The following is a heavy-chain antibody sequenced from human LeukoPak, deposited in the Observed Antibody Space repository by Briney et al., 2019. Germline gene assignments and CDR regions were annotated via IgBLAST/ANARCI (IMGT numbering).Heavy chain of an antibody. Sequence: SETLSLTCTVSGGSISISSYYWVWIRQPPGKGLEWIGSVYYSGSTYYNPSLKSRVTISVDTSKNQFSLGLSSVTAADTAVYYCARHRVSFHWFDPWGQGTLVTVSS. CDR1: GGSISISSYY. CDR3: ARHRVSFHWFDP. CDR2: VYYSGST. V-gene: IGHV4-39*01. J-gene: IGHJ5*02. D-gene: IGHD2-2*01.